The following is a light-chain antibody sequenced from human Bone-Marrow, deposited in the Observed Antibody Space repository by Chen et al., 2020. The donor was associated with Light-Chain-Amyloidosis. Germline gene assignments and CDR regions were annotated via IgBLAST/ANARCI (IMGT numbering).Light chain of an antibody. CDR2: DDS. CDR3: QVGDSGPDLWV. CDR1: NIGTKN. V-gene: IGLV3-21*02. Sequence: SYVATQPPAVSVAPGQTARITCGGTNIGTKNVHWLQQRPGQAPVLVVYDDSELPSGIPERFSGSNSGNTATLRIRRGEAGDEADYYCQVGDSGPDLWVFGGGTKLTVL. J-gene: IGLJ3*02.